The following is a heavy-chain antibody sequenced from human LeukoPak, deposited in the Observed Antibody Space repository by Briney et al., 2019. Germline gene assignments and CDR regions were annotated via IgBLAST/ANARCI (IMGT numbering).Heavy chain of an antibody. CDR2: ISWNSGSI. J-gene: IGHJ4*02. CDR3: AKDDRDDYGDYGFGY. Sequence: GRSLRLSCAASEFTFDDYAMPWVRQAPGKGLEWVSGISWNSGSIGYADSVKGRFTISRDNAKNSLYLQMNSLRAEDTALYYCAKDDRDDYGDYGFGYWGQGTLVTVSS. V-gene: IGHV3-9*01. D-gene: IGHD4-17*01. CDR1: EFTFDDYA.